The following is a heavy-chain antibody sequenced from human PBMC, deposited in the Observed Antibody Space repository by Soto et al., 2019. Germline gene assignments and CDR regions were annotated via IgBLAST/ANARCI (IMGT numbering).Heavy chain of an antibody. D-gene: IGHD1-1*01. Sequence: SETLSLTCSVSGGSIISDEYYWTWIRQPPGGGLEWIGHVYYTGSTSYSPSLKSRLTISVDTSKNQFSLRLTSVSAADTAVYYCARDRSNSPDLLDSWGRGTRVTVSS. CDR2: VYYTGST. CDR3: ARDRSNSPDLLDS. J-gene: IGHJ4*02. V-gene: IGHV4-30-4*01. CDR1: GGSIISDEYY.